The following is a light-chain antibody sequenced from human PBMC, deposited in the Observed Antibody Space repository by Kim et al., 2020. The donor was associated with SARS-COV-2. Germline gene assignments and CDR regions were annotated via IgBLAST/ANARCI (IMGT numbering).Light chain of an antibody. CDR3: KQYKNWPLT. J-gene: IGKJ4*01. V-gene: IGKV3-15*01. CDR2: GES. CDR1: QSINSY. Sequence: EIVMTQSPATLSVSPGERATLSCRASQSINSYLAWYQQKPGQAPRLLIYGESTRATGIPARFSGSGSGTEFTLTISSLQSEDFAVYYCKQYKNWPLTFGGGTKVDIK.